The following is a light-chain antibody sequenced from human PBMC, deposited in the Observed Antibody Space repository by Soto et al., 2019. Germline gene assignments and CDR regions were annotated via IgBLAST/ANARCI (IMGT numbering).Light chain of an antibody. J-gene: IGKJ1*01. CDR2: GAS. V-gene: IGKV1-6*01. Sequence: AIQMTQSPSSLSASVGDRITITCRASQDIRNYLGWYKQKPGKAPKLLIYGASSLESGVPSRFSGSGSGTDFTLTINSLQPEDFATYYCLQDDNYPWSFGQGTKVEI. CDR3: LQDDNYPWS. CDR1: QDIRNY.